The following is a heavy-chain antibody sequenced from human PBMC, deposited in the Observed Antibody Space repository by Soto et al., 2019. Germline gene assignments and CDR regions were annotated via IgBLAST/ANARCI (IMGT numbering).Heavy chain of an antibody. CDR1: GGSISSGGYY. D-gene: IGHD3-10*01. J-gene: IGHJ4*02. Sequence: SETLSLTCTVSGGSISSGGYYWNWIRQHPGKGLEWIGYIYYSGSTYYNPSLKSRVTISVDTSKNQFSLKLTSVTAADTSVYYWAMSYHNFGDDYNLVGYWGQGTLVTVSS. CDR3: AMSYHNFGDDYNLVGY. CDR2: IYYSGST. V-gene: IGHV4-31*03.